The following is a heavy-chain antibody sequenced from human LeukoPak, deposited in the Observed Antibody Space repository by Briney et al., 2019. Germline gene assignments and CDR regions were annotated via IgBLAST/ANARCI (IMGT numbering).Heavy chain of an antibody. Sequence: GASVKVSCKASGYTFTGYYMHWVRQASGQGLEWMGWINPNSGGTNYAQKFQGRVTMTRDTSISTAYMELSRLRSDDTAVYYCARDLLLWFGETIDYWGQGTLVTVSS. D-gene: IGHD3-10*01. V-gene: IGHV1-2*02. J-gene: IGHJ4*02. CDR1: GYTFTGYY. CDR3: ARDLLLWFGETIDY. CDR2: INPNSGGT.